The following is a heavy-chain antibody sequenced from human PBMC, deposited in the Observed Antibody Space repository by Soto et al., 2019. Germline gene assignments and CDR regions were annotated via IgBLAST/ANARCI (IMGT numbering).Heavy chain of an antibody. V-gene: IGHV1-69*01. CDR2: IIPIFGTA. Sequence: QVQLVQSGAEVKKPGSSVKVSCKASGGTFSSYAISWVRQAPGQGLEWMGGIIPIFGTANYAQKFQGRVTITAEESTSTAYMELSSLRSEDTAVYYCARDGGCSGGSCYSTYYYGMDVWGQGTTVTVSS. CDR3: ARDGGCSGGSCYSTYYYGMDV. J-gene: IGHJ6*02. D-gene: IGHD2-15*01. CDR1: GGTFSSYA.